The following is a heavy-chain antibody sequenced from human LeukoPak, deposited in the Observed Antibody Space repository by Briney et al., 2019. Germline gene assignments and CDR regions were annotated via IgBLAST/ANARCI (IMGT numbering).Heavy chain of an antibody. J-gene: IGHJ4*02. CDR1: GYSISSGYY. CDR2: IYYSGST. D-gene: IGHD3-22*01. V-gene: IGHV4-38-2*01. Sequence: SETLSLTCAVSGYSISSGYYWGWTRQPPGKGLEWIGSIYYSGSTYYNPSLKSRVTISVDTSKNQFSLKLSSVTAADTAVYYCARGSGYYYYFDYWGQGTLVTVSS. CDR3: ARGSGYYYYFDY.